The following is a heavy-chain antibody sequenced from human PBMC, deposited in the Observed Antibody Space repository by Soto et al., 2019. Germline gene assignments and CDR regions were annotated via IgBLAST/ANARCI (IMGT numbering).Heavy chain of an antibody. V-gene: IGHV1-69*01. CDR3: ARQYYYDSSGYTAPDDY. J-gene: IGHJ4*02. CDR2: IIPIFGTA. D-gene: IGHD3-22*01. Sequence: QVQLVQSGAEVKKPGSSVKVSFKASGGTFSSYAISWVRQAPGQGLEWMGGIIPIFGTANYAQKFQGRVTITADESTSTAYMELSSLRSEDTAVYYCARQYYYDSSGYTAPDDYWGQGTLVTVSS. CDR1: GGTFSSYA.